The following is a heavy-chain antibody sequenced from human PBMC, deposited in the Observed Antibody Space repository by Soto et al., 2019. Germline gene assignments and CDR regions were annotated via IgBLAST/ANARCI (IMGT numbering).Heavy chain of an antibody. D-gene: IGHD1-26*01. Sequence: EVQLLESGGGLVQPGGSLRLSCAGFGFTFSDYAMSWVRQAPGKGPEWVSGISGSTISTHYADSVKGRFTIPRDNSKNTLYLQMNSLRADDTAVYYCAKLWVESTEGGSWGQGTLVTVSS. V-gene: IGHV3-23*01. CDR1: GFTFSDYA. CDR3: AKLWVESTEGGS. CDR2: ISGSTIST. J-gene: IGHJ5*02.